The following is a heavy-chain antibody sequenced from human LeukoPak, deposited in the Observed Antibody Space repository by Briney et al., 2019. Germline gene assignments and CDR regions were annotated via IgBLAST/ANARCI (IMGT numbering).Heavy chain of an antibody. V-gene: IGHV4-59*04. D-gene: IGHD3-3*01. CDR2: IYYSGST. CDR1: GGSISSYY. CDR3: ARRFLTIDNWFDP. J-gene: IGHJ5*02. Sequence: SETLSLTCTVSGGSISSYYWSWIRQPPGKGLEWIGYIYYSGSTYYNPSLKSRVTISVDTSKNQFSLKLSSVTAADTAVYYCARRFLTIDNWFDPWGQGTLVTVSS.